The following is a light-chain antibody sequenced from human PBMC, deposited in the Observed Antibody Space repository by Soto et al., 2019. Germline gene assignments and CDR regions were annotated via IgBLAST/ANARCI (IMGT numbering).Light chain of an antibody. CDR1: QSVSSN. CDR2: GTS. CDR3: QQYSSGPQT. V-gene: IGKV3-15*01. Sequence: EIVMTQSPATLSLSPGERATLSCRASQSVSSNLAWYQQKPGQAPRLLIYGTSTRATGIPARFSGSGSGTEFTLTISSLESEDFAVYYCQQYSSGPQTFGQGTKVAIK. J-gene: IGKJ1*01.